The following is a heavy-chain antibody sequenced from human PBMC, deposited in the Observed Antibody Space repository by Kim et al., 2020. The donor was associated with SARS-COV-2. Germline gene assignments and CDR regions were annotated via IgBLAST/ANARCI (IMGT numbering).Heavy chain of an antibody. CDR3: ARGGGCHGCYYYYGMEV. CDR2: INGGNGDT. Sequence: ASVKVSCKASGFPFSSYAIYWGRQAPGQRLEWMGWINGGNGDTTYSQKFQGRVTITRDTSASTVYMELSSLTSEDTAVYYCARGGGCHGCYYYYGMEVWGQGTTATVSS. J-gene: IGHJ6*02. D-gene: IGHD3-10*01. CDR1: GFPFSSYA. V-gene: IGHV1-3*01.